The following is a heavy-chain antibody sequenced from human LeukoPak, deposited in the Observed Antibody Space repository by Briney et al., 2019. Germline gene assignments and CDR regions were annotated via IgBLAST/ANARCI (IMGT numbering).Heavy chain of an antibody. CDR2: ISAYNGNT. D-gene: IGHD3-10*01. CDR1: GYTFTSYG. J-gene: IGHJ6*03. Sequence: GASVKVSCKASGYTFTSYGISWVRQAPGRGLEWMGWISAYNGNTNYAQKLQGRVTMTTDTSTSTAYMELRSLRSDDTAVYYCARDLDAGSYYYMDVWGKGTTVTVSS. CDR3: ARDLDAGSYYYMDV. V-gene: IGHV1-18*01.